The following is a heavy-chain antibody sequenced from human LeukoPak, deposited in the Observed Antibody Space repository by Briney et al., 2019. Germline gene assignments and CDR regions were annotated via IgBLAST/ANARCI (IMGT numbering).Heavy chain of an antibody. J-gene: IGHJ6*02. Sequence: GGSLRLSCAASGFTFSSYSMNWVRQAPGKGLEWVANVKQDGSEKYYVHSVRGRFTISRDNAKNSLYLQMNSLRAEDTAVYYCAREYCSGGSCYPEYYYYYYGLDVWGQGTTVTVSS. D-gene: IGHD2-15*01. CDR3: AREYCSGGSCYPEYYYYYYGLDV. V-gene: IGHV3-7*01. CDR1: GFTFSSYS. CDR2: VKQDGSEK.